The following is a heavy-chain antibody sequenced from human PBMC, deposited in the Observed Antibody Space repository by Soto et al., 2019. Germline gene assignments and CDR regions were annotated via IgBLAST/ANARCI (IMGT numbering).Heavy chain of an antibody. CDR1: GFNFNKHW. CDR3: ARESGDCTLNWFDP. Sequence: GGSLRLSCAPSGFNFNKHWMHWVRQRPEGRLVWVSRITSDGTTEAYAESVKLLIAISRDNAKNTLYLQLNGLTAEDTPVYYCARESGDCTLNWFDPWGQGTQVTVSS. D-gene: IGHD2-21*01. V-gene: IGHV3-74*01. CDR2: ITSDGTTE. J-gene: IGHJ5*02.